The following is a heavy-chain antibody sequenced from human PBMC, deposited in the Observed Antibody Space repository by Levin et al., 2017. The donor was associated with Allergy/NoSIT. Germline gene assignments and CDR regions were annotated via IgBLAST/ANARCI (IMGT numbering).Heavy chain of an antibody. J-gene: IGHJ4*02. D-gene: IGHD2-15*01. CDR2: IRSKAYGGTT. V-gene: IGHV3-49*03. CDR1: GFTFGDYA. Sequence: GGSLRLSCTASGFTFGDYAMSWFRQAPGKGLEWVGFIRSKAYGGTTEYAASVKGRFTISRDDSKSIAYLQMNSLKTEDTAVYYCTRVRGLVVVAATFDYWGQGTLVTVSS. CDR3: TRVRGLVVVAATFDY.